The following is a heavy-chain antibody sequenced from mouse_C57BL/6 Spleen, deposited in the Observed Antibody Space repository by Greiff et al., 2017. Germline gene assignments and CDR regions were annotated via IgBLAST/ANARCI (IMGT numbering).Heavy chain of an antibody. J-gene: IGHJ2*01. D-gene: IGHD4-1*01. CDR1: GYTFTSYW. CDR2: IDPSDSYT. CDR3: AREENWEGVYYDY. Sequence: QVQLQQPGAELVMPGASVKLSCKASGYTFTSYWMHWVKQRPGQGLEWIGEIDPSDSYTNYNQKFKGKSTLTVDKSSSTAYMQLSSLTSEDSAVYYWAREENWEGVYYDYWGQGTTLTVSS. V-gene: IGHV1-69*01.